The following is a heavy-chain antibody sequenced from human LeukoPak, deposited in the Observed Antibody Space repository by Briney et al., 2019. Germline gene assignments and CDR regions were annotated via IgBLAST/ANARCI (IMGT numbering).Heavy chain of an antibody. D-gene: IGHD2-2*01. CDR2: ISSSSSYI. CDR3: ATMPPSGAHNSLDH. Sequence: PGGSLRLSCAASGFTFNKYNMNWVRQAPGKGLEWVSSISSSSSYIYYADSVKGRFTISRDNAKNSLYLQMNSLGAEDTAVYYCATMPPSGAHNSLDHWGQGTRVTVSS. V-gene: IGHV3-21*01. CDR1: GFTFNKYN. J-gene: IGHJ4*02.